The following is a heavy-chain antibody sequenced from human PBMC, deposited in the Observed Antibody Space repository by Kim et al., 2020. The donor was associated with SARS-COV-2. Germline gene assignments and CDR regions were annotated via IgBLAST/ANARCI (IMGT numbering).Heavy chain of an antibody. CDR1: GYVFANSW. CDR3: ARKSHGLDV. CDR2: IFPDDSDA. Sequence: GESLKISCKASGYVFANSWIAWVRKKPGSGLEWMGLIFPDDSDAKYSPSFQGQITMSVDKSINTAYLQWSSLKVSDTAIYYCARKSHGLDVWGRGPTVTV. J-gene: IGHJ6*02. V-gene: IGHV5-51*01.